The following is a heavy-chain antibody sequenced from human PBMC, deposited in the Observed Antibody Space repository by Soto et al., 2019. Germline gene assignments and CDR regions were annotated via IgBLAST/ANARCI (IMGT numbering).Heavy chain of an antibody. V-gene: IGHV3-48*02. D-gene: IGHD3-16*01. J-gene: IGHJ6*02. CDR2: ISSSSSTI. CDR3: ARVGGDGYNNYYYYGMDV. CDR1: GFTFSSYS. Sequence: GGSLRLSCAASGFTFSSYSMNWVRQAPGKGLEWVSYISSSSSTIYYADSVKGRFTISRDNAKNSLYLQMNSLRDEDTAVYYCARVGGDGYNNYYYYGMDVWGQGTTVTVSS.